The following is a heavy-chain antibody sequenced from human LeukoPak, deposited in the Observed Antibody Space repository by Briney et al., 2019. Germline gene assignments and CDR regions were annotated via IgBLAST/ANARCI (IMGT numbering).Heavy chain of an antibody. V-gene: IGHV1-8*01. J-gene: IGHJ5*02. D-gene: IGHD3-10*01. CDR1: GYTFTSYD. Sequence: GASVKVSCKASGYTFTSYDINWVRQATGQGLEWMGWMNPNSGNTGYAQKFQGSVTMTRNTSISTAYMELSSLRSEDTAVYYCARRRLRGHWFDPWGQGTLVTVSS. CDR3: ARRRLRGHWFDP. CDR2: MNPNSGNT.